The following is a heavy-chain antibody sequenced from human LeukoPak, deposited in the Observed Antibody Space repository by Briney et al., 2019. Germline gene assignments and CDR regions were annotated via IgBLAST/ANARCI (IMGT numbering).Heavy chain of an antibody. CDR1: GFTFGDHA. Sequence: GGSLRLSCAVSGFTFGDHAMSWVRQAPGKGLEWVGFIRSKTYGGTTEYAASVKGRFIISRDDSTSIAYLQMNSLKTEDTAVYYCTRGPIQLWLYHGMDVWGQGTTVTVSS. D-gene: IGHD5-18*01. CDR3: TRGPIQLWLYHGMDV. J-gene: IGHJ6*02. V-gene: IGHV3-49*04. CDR2: IRSKTYGGTT.